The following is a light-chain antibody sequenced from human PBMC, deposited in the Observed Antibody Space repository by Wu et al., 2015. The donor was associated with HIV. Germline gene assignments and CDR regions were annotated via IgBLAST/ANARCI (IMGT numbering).Light chain of an antibody. CDR2: DAS. Sequence: EIVFTQSPGTLSLSPGERATLSCRASRSVSSAVAWYQQKPGQAPRLLIYDASNRATGIPARFTGGGSGTDYSLTISSLEPEDFAVYYCQQHANWPLTFGQGTRLEIK. CDR3: QQHANWPLT. V-gene: IGKV3-11*01. CDR1: RSVSSA. J-gene: IGKJ5*01.